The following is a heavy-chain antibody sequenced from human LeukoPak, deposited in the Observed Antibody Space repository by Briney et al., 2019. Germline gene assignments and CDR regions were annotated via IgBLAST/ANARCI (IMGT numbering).Heavy chain of an antibody. Sequence: SVKVSCKASGGTFSSYAISWVRQTPGQGLEWMGGIIPIFGTANYAQKFQGRVTITADESTSTAYMELSSLRSEDTAVYYCARDLNSGYENYFDYRGQGTLVTVSS. V-gene: IGHV1-69*01. CDR1: GGTFSSYA. CDR2: IIPIFGTA. CDR3: ARDLNSGYENYFDY. J-gene: IGHJ4*02. D-gene: IGHD5-12*01.